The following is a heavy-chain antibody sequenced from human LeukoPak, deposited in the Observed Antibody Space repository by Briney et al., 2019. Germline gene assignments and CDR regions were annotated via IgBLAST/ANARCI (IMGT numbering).Heavy chain of an antibody. D-gene: IGHD6-13*01. Sequence: SETLSLTCTVSGGSISSYYWSWIRQPPGKGLEWIGYIYYSGSTNYNPSLKSRVTISVDTSKNQFFLKLSSVTAADTAVYYCARDSSSWTPGWFDPWGQGTLVTVSS. CDR1: GGSISSYY. V-gene: IGHV4-59*01. CDR2: IYYSGST. J-gene: IGHJ5*02. CDR3: ARDSSSWTPGWFDP.